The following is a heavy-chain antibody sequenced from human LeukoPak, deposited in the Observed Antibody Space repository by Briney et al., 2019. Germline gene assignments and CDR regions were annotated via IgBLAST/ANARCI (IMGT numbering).Heavy chain of an antibody. J-gene: IGHJ4*02. Sequence: GGSLRLSCAASGFTFSSYAMSWVRQAPGKGLEWVSAISGRGASTYYADSVKGRFTISRHNSKNTLYLQMNSLRAEDTAVYYCARGYYYDSSGYDYWGQGTLVTVSS. D-gene: IGHD3-22*01. CDR3: ARGYYYDSSGYDY. CDR2: ISGRGAST. CDR1: GFTFSSYA. V-gene: IGHV3-23*01.